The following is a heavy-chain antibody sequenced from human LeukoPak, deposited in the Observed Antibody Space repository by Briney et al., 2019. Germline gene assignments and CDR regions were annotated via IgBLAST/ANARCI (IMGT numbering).Heavy chain of an antibody. D-gene: IGHD3-10*01. CDR2: IWYDGSKK. CDR3: ASDRSGSGNYHYYGMDV. CDR1: GFTFSIYV. Sequence: PGGSLRLSCAASGFTFSIYVVHWVRQAPGKGLEWVSVIWYDGSKKYYTDSVKGRFTISRDNSKSTLYLQMNSLRAQDTAVYYCASDRSGSGNYHYYGMDVWGQGTTVTVSS. J-gene: IGHJ6*02. V-gene: IGHV3-33*01.